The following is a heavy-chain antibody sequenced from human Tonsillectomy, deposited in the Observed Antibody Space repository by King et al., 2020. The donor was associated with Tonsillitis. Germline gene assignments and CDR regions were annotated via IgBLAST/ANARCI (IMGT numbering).Heavy chain of an antibody. D-gene: IGHD6-13*01. J-gene: IGHJ4*02. CDR2: KSYDGRNT. CDR1: GFTFRSCS. CDR3: ARDVEGDIYSSSSKTVDY. Sequence: QLVQSGGGVVQPGRSLRLSCAASGFTFRSCSMHWVRQAPGKGLEWVAVKSYDGRNTYYVDSVKGRFTISRDNSNNTVYLQMNSLRADDAAVYYCARDVEGDIYSSSSKTVDYWGQGTLVTVSS. V-gene: IGHV3-30*03.